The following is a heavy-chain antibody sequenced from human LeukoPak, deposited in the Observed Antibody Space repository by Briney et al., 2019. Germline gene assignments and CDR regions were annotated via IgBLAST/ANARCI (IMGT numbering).Heavy chain of an antibody. V-gene: IGHV1-69*13. D-gene: IGHD5-12*01. J-gene: IGHJ4*02. CDR2: IIPIFGTA. Sequence: SVKVSCKASGGTFSSYAISWVRQAPGQGLEWMGGIIPIFGTANYAQKFQGRVTITADESTSTAYMELSSLRSEDTAVYYCARDAASGYDPGFDYWGQGTLVTVSS. CDR1: GGTFSSYA. CDR3: ARDAASGYDPGFDY.